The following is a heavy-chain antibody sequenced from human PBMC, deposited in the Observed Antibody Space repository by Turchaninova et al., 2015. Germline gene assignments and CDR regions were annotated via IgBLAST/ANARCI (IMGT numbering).Heavy chain of an antibody. D-gene: IGHD3-22*01. CDR3: ARGPDSSDYYYFY. J-gene: IGHJ4*02. V-gene: IGHV1-69*12. Sequence: QVQLVQSGAEVKKPGSSVKVSCKASGGTFSTSAISWVRQAPGQGLEWMGGIIPILGTANYAQKFQGRVTVTADESTSTAYMELSSLRSEDTAVYYCARGPDSSDYYYFYWGQGTLVTVSS. CDR1: GGTFSTSA. CDR2: IIPILGTA.